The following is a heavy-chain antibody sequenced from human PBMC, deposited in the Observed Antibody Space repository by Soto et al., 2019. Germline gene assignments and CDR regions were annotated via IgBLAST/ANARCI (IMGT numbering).Heavy chain of an antibody. CDR2: ISSSGSTI. CDR1: GFTFSSYE. J-gene: IGHJ5*02. V-gene: IGHV3-48*03. D-gene: IGHD3-10*01. Sequence: PGGSLRLSCAASGFTFSSYEMNWVRQSPGQGLAWVSYISSSGSTIYSADSVKGRFTISRDNAKNSLYLQMNSLRAEDTAVYYCARDPSGSYYNWFDPWGQGTLVTVSS. CDR3: ARDPSGSYYNWFDP.